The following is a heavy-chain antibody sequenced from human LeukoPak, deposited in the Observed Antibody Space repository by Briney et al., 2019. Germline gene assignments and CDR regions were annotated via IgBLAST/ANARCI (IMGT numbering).Heavy chain of an antibody. V-gene: IGHV4-34*01. J-gene: IGHJ4*02. CDR3: ARGFSSSWYGDY. D-gene: IGHD6-13*01. Sequence: SETLSLTCAVYGGSFSNYYWSWIRQPPGKGLEWIGEINHSGSTNYNPSLKSRVTISVDTSKNQFSLKLSFVTAADTAVYYCARGFSSSWYGDYWGQGTLVTVSS. CDR2: INHSGST. CDR1: GGSFSNYY.